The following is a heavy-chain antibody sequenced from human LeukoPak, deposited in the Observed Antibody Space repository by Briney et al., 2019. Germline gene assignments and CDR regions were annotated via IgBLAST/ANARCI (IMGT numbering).Heavy chain of an antibody. CDR3: AGHANFWFDP. V-gene: IGHV4-38-2*01. CDR2: IYHSGGT. J-gene: IGHJ5*02. Sequence: SETLSLTCAVSGYSISSGYYWGWIRQPPGKGLEWIGSIYHSGGTYYNPSLKSRVTISVDTSKNQFSLKLSSVTAADTAVYYCAGHANFWFDPWGQGTLVTVSS. CDR1: GYSISSGYY.